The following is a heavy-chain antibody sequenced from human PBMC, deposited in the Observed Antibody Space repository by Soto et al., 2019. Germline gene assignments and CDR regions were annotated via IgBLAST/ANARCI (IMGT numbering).Heavy chain of an antibody. J-gene: IGHJ4*02. Sequence: GGSLRLSCAASGFSLNIYAMSWVRQAPGKGLEWVSGISGSGDRTHYVDSVRGRFTISRDNVKNTLYLQMNSLRAEDTAVYYCAKASTYEYVWGSFRYYFDHWGQGVLVTASS. CDR1: GFSLNIYA. D-gene: IGHD3-16*02. CDR2: ISGSGDRT. CDR3: AKASTYEYVWGSFRYYFDH. V-gene: IGHV3-23*01.